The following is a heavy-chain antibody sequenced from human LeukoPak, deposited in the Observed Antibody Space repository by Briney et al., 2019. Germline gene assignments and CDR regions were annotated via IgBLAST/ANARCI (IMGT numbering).Heavy chain of an antibody. CDR1: GFTFSSYW. CDR3: AKARSHYYDSSGYYMSDAFDI. Sequence: GGSLRLSCAASGFTFSSYWMHWVRQAPGKGLVWVSRINSDGSNTSYADSVKGRFMISRDNAKNTLYLQMNSLRAEDTAVYYCAKARSHYYDSSGYYMSDAFDIWGQGTMVTVSS. D-gene: IGHD3-22*01. J-gene: IGHJ3*02. CDR2: INSDGSNT. V-gene: IGHV3-74*01.